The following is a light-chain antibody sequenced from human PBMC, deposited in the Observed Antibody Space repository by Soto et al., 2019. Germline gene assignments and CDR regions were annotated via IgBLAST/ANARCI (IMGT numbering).Light chain of an antibody. J-gene: IGKJ1*01. V-gene: IGKV3-15*01. Sequence: EVLLTQSPATLSVSPGERATLSCRASQSVGSDLAWYQQKPGQPPRLLIYGASTRATGIPARFSGSGSGTEFTLTISSLQSEDFAVYYCQQYNNWWTFGQGTKVDIK. CDR3: QQYNNWWT. CDR2: GAS. CDR1: QSVGSD.